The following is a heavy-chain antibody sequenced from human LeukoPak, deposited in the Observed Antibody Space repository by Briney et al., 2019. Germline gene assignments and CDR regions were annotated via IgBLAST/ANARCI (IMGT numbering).Heavy chain of an antibody. Sequence: ASVKVSCKASGYTFSGYYIHWVRQAPGQGLEWMGWINPNTGGTKYAQKFQGRVTMTRDMSTSTVYMELSSLRSEDTAVYYCARSGGSCYSCGWFDPWGQGTLVTVSS. CDR2: INPNTGGT. V-gene: IGHV1-2*02. CDR1: GYTFSGYY. D-gene: IGHD2-15*01. J-gene: IGHJ5*02. CDR3: ARSGGSCYSCGWFDP.